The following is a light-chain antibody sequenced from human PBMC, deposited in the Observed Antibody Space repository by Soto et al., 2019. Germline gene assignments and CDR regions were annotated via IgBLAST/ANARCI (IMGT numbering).Light chain of an antibody. V-gene: IGLV2-18*02. Sequence: QSALTQPPSVSGSPGQSVTISCTGISSDVGSYNRVSWYQQPPGTAPKLMIYEVSNRPSGVPDRFSGSKSGNTASLTISGLQAEDEADYYCSSYTSSSTVFGGGTKLTVL. CDR1: SSDVGSYNR. J-gene: IGLJ2*01. CDR2: EVS. CDR3: SSYTSSSTV.